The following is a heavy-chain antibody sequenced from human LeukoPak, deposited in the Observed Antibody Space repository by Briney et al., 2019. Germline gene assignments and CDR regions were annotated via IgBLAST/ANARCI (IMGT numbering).Heavy chain of an antibody. J-gene: IGHJ5*02. CDR3: AKDQASSSSWYNWFDP. CDR2: ISGSGGST. V-gene: IGHV3-23*01. Sequence: PGGSLRLSCAASGFTFSSYAMSWVRQAPGKGLEWVSAISGSGGSTYYADSVKGRFTISRDNSKNTLYLQMNSLRAEDTAVYYCAKDQASSSSWYNWFDPWGQGTLVTVSS. D-gene: IGHD6-13*01. CDR1: GFTFSSYA.